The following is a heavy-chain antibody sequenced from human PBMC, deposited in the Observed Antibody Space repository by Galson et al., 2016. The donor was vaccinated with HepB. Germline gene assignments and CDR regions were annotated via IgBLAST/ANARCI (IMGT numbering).Heavy chain of an antibody. V-gene: IGHV3-9*01. D-gene: IGHD1-26*01. J-gene: IGHJ1*01. CDR1: GFIFKDYA. CDR3: AQDKASMSVGATNFQH. Sequence: SLRLSCAASGFIFKDYAMHWVRQAPGKGLVWVSSISWNSGSIGYADSVKGRFTISRDNAKNSLYLQMNSLRAEDTAFYYCAQDKASMSVGATNFQHWGQGTRVTVSS. CDR2: ISWNSGSI.